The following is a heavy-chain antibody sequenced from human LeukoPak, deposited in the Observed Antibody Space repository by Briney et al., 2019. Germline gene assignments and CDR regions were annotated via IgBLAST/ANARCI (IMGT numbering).Heavy chain of an antibody. Sequence: AASVKVSCMVSGDTLTALSMHWVRHAPGKGIDLMGGFHPEDGETIYAQKFQGRVTMTEDTSTDTAYMELSSLRSDDTAVYYCTTGKIYCSTTSCSDDYWGQGTLVTVSS. CDR2: FHPEDGET. V-gene: IGHV1-24*01. D-gene: IGHD2-2*01. CDR1: GDTLTALS. CDR3: TTGKIYCSTTSCSDDY. J-gene: IGHJ4*02.